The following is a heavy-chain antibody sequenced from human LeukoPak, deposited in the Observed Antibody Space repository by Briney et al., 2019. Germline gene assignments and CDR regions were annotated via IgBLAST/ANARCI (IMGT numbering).Heavy chain of an antibody. V-gene: IGHV1-2*02. D-gene: IGHD5-24*01. CDR2: INPNSGGT. CDR1: GYTFTGYY. J-gene: IGHJ4*02. CDR3: ARGDVYNAY. Sequence: GASVKVSCKASGYTFTGYYLHWVRQAPGQGLEWMGWINPNSGGTNYAQKFQGRVTMTRDTSMTTAYMELSRLRSDDTAFYYCARGDVYNAYWGQGTLVTVSS.